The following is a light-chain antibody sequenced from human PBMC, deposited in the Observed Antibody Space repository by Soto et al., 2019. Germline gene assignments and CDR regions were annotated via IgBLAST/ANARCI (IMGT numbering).Light chain of an antibody. J-gene: IGLJ1*01. CDR2: GDN. CDR1: SGSVASNY. V-gene: IGLV6-57*02. Sequence: PGKTVTISCTGSSGSVASNYVHWYQRRPGSAPTIVIYGDNQRPSGVPDRFSGSIDSSSNSASLTISRLKTEDEADYFCQSYDRSSLYVFGTGTKVTVL. CDR3: QSYDRSSLYV.